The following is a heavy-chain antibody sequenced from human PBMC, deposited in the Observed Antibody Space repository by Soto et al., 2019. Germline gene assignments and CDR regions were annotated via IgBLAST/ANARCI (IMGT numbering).Heavy chain of an antibody. CDR3: AHSRYRSGWDLFDY. V-gene: IGHV3-74*01. CDR2: VNSDGTTT. J-gene: IGHJ4*02. Sequence: PGKGLEWVSRVNSDGTTTDYADSVKGRFTISRDNAKNTLFLPVNSLRAEDTATYYCAHSRYRSGWDLFDYRGQGTLVTVSS. D-gene: IGHD6-19*01.